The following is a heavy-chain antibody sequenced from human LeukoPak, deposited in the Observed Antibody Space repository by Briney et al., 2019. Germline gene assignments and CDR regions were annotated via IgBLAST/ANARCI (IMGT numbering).Heavy chain of an antibody. Sequence: GGSLRLSCAASGFTFDDNAMHRVRQAPGKGLEWVSGISWNSGTIVYADSVKGRFTISRDNAKNSLYLQMNSLRAEDMALYYCAKDVATRRLYYFDYWGQGTLVTVSS. D-gene: IGHD6-6*01. J-gene: IGHJ4*02. CDR3: AKDVATRRLYYFDY. CDR1: GFTFDDNA. CDR2: ISWNSGTI. V-gene: IGHV3-9*03.